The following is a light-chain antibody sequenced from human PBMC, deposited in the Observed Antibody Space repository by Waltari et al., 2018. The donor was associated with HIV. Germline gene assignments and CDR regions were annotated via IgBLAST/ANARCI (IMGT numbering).Light chain of an antibody. V-gene: IGLV2-14*03. CDR3: SSYTSTTTLVV. CDR2: DVS. CDR1: SSHVGGYQH. Sequence: QSALTQPASVPGSPGQSITISCTGTSSHVGGYQHVSWYQQHPGKAPKLMIFDVSNRPSGVSNRFSGSKSGNTASLTISGLQAEDEAHYFCSSYTSTTTLVVFGGGTKLTVL. J-gene: IGLJ3*02.